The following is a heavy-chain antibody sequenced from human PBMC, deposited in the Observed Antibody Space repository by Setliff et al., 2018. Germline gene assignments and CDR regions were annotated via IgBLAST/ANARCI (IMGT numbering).Heavy chain of an antibody. CDR2: ISAYNGNT. V-gene: IGHV1-18*01. D-gene: IGHD6-13*01. CDR3: SSAGQPPLVQNYGFDP. Sequence: ASVQVSCKASGYTFPSYGNSWVRPAPGQGLEWMGWISAYNGNTNYAQKLQGRVTMTTDTSTSTANMELKSLRSDDTAVNYCSSAGQPPLVQNYGFDPWGQGTLVTVSS. CDR1: GYTFPSYG. J-gene: IGHJ5*02.